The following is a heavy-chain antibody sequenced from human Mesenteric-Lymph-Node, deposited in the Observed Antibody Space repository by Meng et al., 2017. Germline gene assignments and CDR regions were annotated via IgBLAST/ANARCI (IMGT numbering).Heavy chain of an antibody. J-gene: IGHJ5*02. V-gene: IGHV4-31*03. CDR2: IYYSGST. Sequence: SETLSLTCTVSGGSISSGGYYWSWIRQHPGKGLEWIGYIYYSGSTYYNPSLKSRVTISVDTSKNQFSLKLSSVTAADTAVYYCASKSFSGPRSFDPWGQGTLVTVSS. D-gene: IGHD2/OR15-2a*01. CDR3: ASKSFSGPRSFDP. CDR1: GGSISSGGYY.